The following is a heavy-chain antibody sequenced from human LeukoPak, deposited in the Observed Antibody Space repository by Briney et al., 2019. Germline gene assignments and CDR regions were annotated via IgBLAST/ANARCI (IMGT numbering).Heavy chain of an antibody. CDR3: AKRLTPSGSAPFDN. CDR1: GFTLSNQA. J-gene: IGHJ4*02. Sequence: GGSLRLSCAASGFTLSNQAMSWVRQAPGKGLEWVSTIGSGGTTFYPDCVKGRFTISRDNSKNTLYLQMNSLRAEDTALYYCAKRLTPSGSAPFDNWGQGTLVTVSS. D-gene: IGHD3-10*01. CDR2: IGSGGTT. V-gene: IGHV3-23*01.